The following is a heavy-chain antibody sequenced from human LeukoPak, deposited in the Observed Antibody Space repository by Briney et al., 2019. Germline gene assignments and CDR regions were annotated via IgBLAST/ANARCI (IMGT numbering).Heavy chain of an antibody. V-gene: IGHV3-30*02. CDR3: ATQSITLVVVISPFDY. CDR2: IQDDGATT. J-gene: IGHJ4*02. CDR1: GFTFSSYA. D-gene: IGHD3-22*01. Sequence: GGSLRLSCAASGFTFSSYAMSWVRQAPGKGLEWVALIQDDGATTNYVDSVRGRFTISRDNSKGTVYLQMNSLKPDDTAVYYCATQSITLVVVISPFDYWGQGTLVTVSS.